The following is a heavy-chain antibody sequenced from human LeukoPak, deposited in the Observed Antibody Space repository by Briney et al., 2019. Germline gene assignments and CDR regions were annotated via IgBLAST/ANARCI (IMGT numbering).Heavy chain of an antibody. CDR3: AKDPGSGWYGLFDY. V-gene: IGHV3-53*01. D-gene: IGHD6-19*01. Sequence: PGGSLRLSCAASGFTVSSNYMSWVRQAPGKGLEWVSVIYSGGSTYYADSVKGRFTISRDNSKNTLYLQMNSLRAEDTAVYYCAKDPGSGWYGLFDYWGQGTLVTVSS. CDR1: GFTVSSNY. CDR2: IYSGGST. J-gene: IGHJ4*02.